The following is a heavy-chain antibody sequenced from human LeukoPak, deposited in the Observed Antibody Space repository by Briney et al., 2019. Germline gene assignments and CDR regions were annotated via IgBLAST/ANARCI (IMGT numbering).Heavy chain of an antibody. CDR3: ASFSGYYYYFDY. CDR1: GGSISSYY. J-gene: IGHJ4*02. V-gene: IGHV4-59*01. CDR2: IYYSGST. D-gene: IGHD3-22*01. Sequence: SETLSLTCTVSGGSISSYYWSWIRQPPGKGLEWIGYIYYSGSTNYNPSLKSRVTTSVDTSKNQFSLKLSSVTAADTAVYYCASFSGYYYYFDYWGQGTLVTVSS.